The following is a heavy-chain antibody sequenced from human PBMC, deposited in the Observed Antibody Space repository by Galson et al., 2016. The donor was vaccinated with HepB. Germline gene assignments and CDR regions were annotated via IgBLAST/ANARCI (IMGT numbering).Heavy chain of an antibody. J-gene: IGHJ6*02. Sequence: SETLSLTCGVFGGSLSGYYWSWVRQPPGMGLEWIGEVNYVGRANYNPSLRSRVTISVDVSNNQFSLNLKSLSAADTAVYYCAKTVTTISPHDSNDLDVWGQGTEVTVSS. CDR3: AKTVTTISPHDSNDLDV. CDR1: GGSLSGYY. CDR2: VNYVGRA. D-gene: IGHD4-17*01. V-gene: IGHV4-34*01.